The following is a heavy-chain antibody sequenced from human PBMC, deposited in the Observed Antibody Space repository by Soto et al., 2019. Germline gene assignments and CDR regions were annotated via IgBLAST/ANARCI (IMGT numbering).Heavy chain of an antibody. CDR2: IYSSGST. J-gene: IGHJ5*02. D-gene: IGHD6-19*01. CDR1: GGSISSYY. V-gene: IGHV4-59*01. Sequence: PSETLSLTCTVSGGSISSYYWSWIRQPPGKGREWIGYIYSSGSTNYNPSLKRRVTISVETSKKQFSLKLNSVTVADTAVYYCARTGGWTGGYNWFEPWGQGTLVPVSS. CDR3: ARTGGWTGGYNWFEP.